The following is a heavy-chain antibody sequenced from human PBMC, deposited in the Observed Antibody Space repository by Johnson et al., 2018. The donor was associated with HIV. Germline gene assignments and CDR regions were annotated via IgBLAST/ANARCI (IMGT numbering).Heavy chain of an antibody. Sequence: MLLVESGGGLVQPGGSLRLSCAASGFTVSRNYMSWVRQAPGKGLEWVSVIYSGGSTYHADSVKGRFTISRDTSKNTLYLQMNSLRAEDTAVYYCAKDLSGYSYGYGAFDIWGQGTMVTVSS. CDR1: GFTVSRNY. J-gene: IGHJ3*02. V-gene: IGHV3-66*01. CDR2: IYSGGST. CDR3: AKDLSGYSYGYGAFDI. D-gene: IGHD5-18*01.